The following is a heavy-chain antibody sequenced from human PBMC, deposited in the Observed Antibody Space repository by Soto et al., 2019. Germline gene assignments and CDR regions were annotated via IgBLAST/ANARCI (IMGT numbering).Heavy chain of an antibody. CDR3: ARQGYEEQLGYYYYGLDV. J-gene: IGHJ6*02. Sequence: SETLSLPCTVSGGSISRYYWSWIRPPPGKGLEWIGYISYSGSTNYNPSLKSRVTISVDTSKNQFSLKLNSVTAADTAIYYCARQGYEEQLGYYYYGLDVWGQGTTVNVSS. CDR1: GGSISRYY. V-gene: IGHV4-59*01. D-gene: IGHD6-13*01. CDR2: ISYSGST.